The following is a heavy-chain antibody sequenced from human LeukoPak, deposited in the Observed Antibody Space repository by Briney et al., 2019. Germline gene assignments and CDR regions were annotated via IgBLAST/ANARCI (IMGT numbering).Heavy chain of an antibody. D-gene: IGHD3-3*01. CDR2: INHSGSA. CDR3: ARGAYRITISWAFFDY. CDR1: GGSFSGYY. V-gene: IGHV4-34*01. Sequence: PPETLSLTCAVYGGSFSGYYWSWIRQPPGKGLEWIGEINHSGSANYNPSLKSRVTISVDTSKNQFSLKLSSVTAADTAVYYCARGAYRITISWAFFDYWGQGTLVTVSS. J-gene: IGHJ4*02.